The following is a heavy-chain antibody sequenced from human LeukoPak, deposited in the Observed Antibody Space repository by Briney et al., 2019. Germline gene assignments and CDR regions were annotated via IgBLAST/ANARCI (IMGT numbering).Heavy chain of an antibody. CDR2: IYSGGTT. CDR3: ATGGRSGVAFES. D-gene: IGHD2-15*01. CDR1: GFIASSNY. Sequence: GGSLRPSCTASGFIASSNYMSWVRQAPGKGLEWVSLIYSGGTTYYADSVMGRCTISRDKSNNTLYLQMNSLRAEDTAVYYCATGGRSGVAFESWGQGTLVTVSS. V-gene: IGHV3-53*01. J-gene: IGHJ4*02.